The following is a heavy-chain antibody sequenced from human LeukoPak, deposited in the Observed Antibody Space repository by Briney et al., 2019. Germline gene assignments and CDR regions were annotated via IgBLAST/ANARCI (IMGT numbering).Heavy chain of an antibody. CDR3: ARGAPGY. Sequence: PSETLSLTCAVYGGSFSSYPWTWIRQPPGKGLEWIGQIIHSGSTKYNPSLNGRVTMSVDTSKSQFSLKLTSVTAADTAVYYCARGAPGYWGQGTLVTVSS. J-gene: IGHJ4*02. V-gene: IGHV4-34*12. CDR2: IIHSGST. CDR1: GGSFSSYP. D-gene: IGHD4/OR15-4a*01.